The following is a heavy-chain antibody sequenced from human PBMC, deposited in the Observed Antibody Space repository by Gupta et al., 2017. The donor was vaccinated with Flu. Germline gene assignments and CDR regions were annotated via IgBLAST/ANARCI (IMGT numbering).Heavy chain of an antibody. V-gene: IGHV3-33*01. CDR1: GFTFSSYG. CDR2: IWYDGSNK. Sequence: QVQLVESGGGVVQPGRSLRLSCAASGFTFSSYGMHWVRQAPGKGLEWVAVIWYDGSNKYYADSVKGRFTISRDNSKNTLYLQMNSLRAEDTAVYYCARGGVGATPFDYWGQGTLVTVSS. J-gene: IGHJ4*02. D-gene: IGHD1-26*01. CDR3: ARGGVGATPFDY.